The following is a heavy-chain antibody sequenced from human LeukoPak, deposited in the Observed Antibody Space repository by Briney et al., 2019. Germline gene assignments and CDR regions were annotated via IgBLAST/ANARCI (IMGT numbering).Heavy chain of an antibody. CDR2: ISSSSSYI. CDR1: GFTFSSYS. CDR3: ARVDYGDDYFDY. J-gene: IGHJ4*02. V-gene: IGHV3-21*01. D-gene: IGHD4-17*01. Sequence: GGSLRLSCAASGFTFSSYSMNWVRQAPGKGLEWVSSISSSSSYIYYADSVKGRFTISRDNAKNSLYLQMNSLRAEDTAVYYCARVDYGDDYFDYWGQGTLVTASS.